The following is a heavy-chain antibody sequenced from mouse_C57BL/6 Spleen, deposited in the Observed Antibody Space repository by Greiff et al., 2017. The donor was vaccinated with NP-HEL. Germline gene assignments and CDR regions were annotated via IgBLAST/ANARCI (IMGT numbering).Heavy chain of an antibody. CDR3: AREEGFYYYGSSSMDY. Sequence: VQLQESGPELVKPGASVKISCKASGYAFSSSWMNWVKQRPGKGLEWIGRIYPGDGDTNYNGKFKGKATLTADKSSSTAYMQLSSLTSEDSAVYFCAREEGFYYYGSSSMDYWGQGTSVTVSS. V-gene: IGHV1-82*01. CDR1: GYAFSSSW. CDR2: IYPGDGDT. J-gene: IGHJ4*01. D-gene: IGHD1-1*01.